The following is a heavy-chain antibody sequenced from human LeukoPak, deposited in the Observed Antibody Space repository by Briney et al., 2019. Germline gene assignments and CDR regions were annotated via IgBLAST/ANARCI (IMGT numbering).Heavy chain of an antibody. D-gene: IGHD6-19*01. V-gene: IGHV1-46*01. J-gene: IGHJ3*02. CDR1: GYTFTSYY. CDR3: ARDRRAVAGHTGIGAFDI. CDR2: INPSGGST. Sequence: GASVKVSCKASGYTFTSYYMHWVRQAPGQGLEWMGIINPSGGSTSYAQKFQGRVTMTRDMSTSTVYMELSSLRSEDTAVYYCARDRRAVAGHTGIGAFDIWSQGTMVTVSS.